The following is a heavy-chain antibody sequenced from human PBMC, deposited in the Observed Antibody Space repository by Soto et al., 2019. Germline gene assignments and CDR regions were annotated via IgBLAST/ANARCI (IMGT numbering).Heavy chain of an antibody. J-gene: IGHJ4*02. D-gene: IGHD3-3*01. CDR2: IRQDGSEE. CDR3: GRERYYDFWSGYSHYYFDY. Sequence: VGSLRLSCSASGFNFSKFGMYWVRQAPGKWLEWVANIRQDGSEEYYVDSVKGRFTISRDNAKNSLNLQMNSLRAEDTAVYYCGRERYYDFWSGYSHYYFDYWGQGTLVTVSS. V-gene: IGHV3-7*01. CDR1: GFNFSKFG.